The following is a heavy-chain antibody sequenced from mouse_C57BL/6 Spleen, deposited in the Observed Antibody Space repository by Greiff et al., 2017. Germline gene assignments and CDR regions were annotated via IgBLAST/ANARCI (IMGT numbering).Heavy chain of an antibody. V-gene: IGHV1-55*01. D-gene: IGHD3-2*02. Sequence: VQLQQPGAELVKPGASVKMSCKASGYTFTSYWITWVKQRPGQGLEWIGDIYPGSGSTNYNEKFKSMATLTVDTSSSTAYMQLSSLTSEDSAVYYCARRGAAQATDYWGQGTTLTVSS. CDR1: GYTFTSYW. CDR3: ARRGAAQATDY. CDR2: IYPGSGST. J-gene: IGHJ2*01.